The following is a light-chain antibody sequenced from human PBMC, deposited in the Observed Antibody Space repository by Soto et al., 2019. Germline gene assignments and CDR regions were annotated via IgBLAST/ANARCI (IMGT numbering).Light chain of an antibody. CDR3: QQYNSYLWT. V-gene: IGKV1-5*03. CDR2: KAS. CDR1: QSISSW. Sequence: EIQMTQSPSTLSASVGDRVTITCRASQSISSWLAWYQQKPGKAPKLLIYKASSLESGVPSRFSGSGSGTEFTLTISSLQPDDFATYYCQQYNSYLWTFGQGTKV. J-gene: IGKJ1*01.